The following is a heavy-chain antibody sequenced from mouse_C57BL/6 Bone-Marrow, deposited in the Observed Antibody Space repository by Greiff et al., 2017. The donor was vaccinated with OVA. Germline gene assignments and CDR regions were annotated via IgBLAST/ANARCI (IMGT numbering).Heavy chain of an antibody. Sequence: DVQLQESGPELVKPGASVKISCKASGYSFTGYYMNWVKQSPEKSLEWIGEINPSTGGTTYNQKFKAKATLTVDKSSSTAYMQLKSLTSEDSAVYYCARRGNDYPFAYWGQGTLVTVSA. CDR3: ARRGNDYPFAY. V-gene: IGHV1-42*01. D-gene: IGHD2-4*01. J-gene: IGHJ3*01. CDR1: GYSFTGYY. CDR2: INPSTGGT.